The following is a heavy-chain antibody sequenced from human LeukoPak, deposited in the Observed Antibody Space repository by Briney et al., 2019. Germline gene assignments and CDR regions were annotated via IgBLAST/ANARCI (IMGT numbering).Heavy chain of an antibody. V-gene: IGHV3-48*01. J-gene: IGHJ4*02. Sequence: PGGSLTLSCAASGFTFSAHTMNWVRLAPGKGLEWVSYIGSTSITIYYAQSVEGRFTISRDNDKNSLYLQMSSLTVEDTAVYYCARGPLYDITGSYGLWGQGTLVTVSS. CDR1: GFTFSAHT. D-gene: IGHD3-22*01. CDR3: ARGPLYDITGSYGL. CDR2: IGSTSITI.